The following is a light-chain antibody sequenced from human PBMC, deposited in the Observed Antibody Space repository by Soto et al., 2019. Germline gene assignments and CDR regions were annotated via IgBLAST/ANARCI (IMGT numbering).Light chain of an antibody. CDR2: AAS. J-gene: IGKJ1*01. CDR3: QQSYSTPWT. CDR1: QSISSY. Sequence: DIQMIQSPSSLSASVGDRVTITSRASQSISSYLNWYQQKPGKAPKLLIYAASSLQSGVPSRFSGSGSGTDFTLTISSLQPEDFATYYCQQSYSTPWTFGQGTKVDI. V-gene: IGKV1-39*01.